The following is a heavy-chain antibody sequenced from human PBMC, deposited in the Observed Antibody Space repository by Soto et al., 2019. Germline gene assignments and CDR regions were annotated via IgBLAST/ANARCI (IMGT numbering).Heavy chain of an antibody. CDR1: GGSISSSNW. Sequence: PSETLSLTCAVSGGSISSSNWWSWVRQPPGKGLEWIGEIYHSGSTNYNPSLKSRVTISVDKSKNQFSLKLSSVTAADTAVYYCARLKLVVAAAGTVDYYYYGMDVWGQGTTVTVSS. V-gene: IGHV4-4*02. CDR3: ARLKLVVAAAGTVDYYYYGMDV. D-gene: IGHD6-13*01. CDR2: IYHSGST. J-gene: IGHJ6*02.